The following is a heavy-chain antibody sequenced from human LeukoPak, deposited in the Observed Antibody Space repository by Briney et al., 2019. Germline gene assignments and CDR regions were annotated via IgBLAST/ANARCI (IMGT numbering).Heavy chain of an antibody. CDR2: IIPILGIA. Sequence: GASVKVSCKASGGTFSSYAISWVRQAPGQGLEWMGRIIPILGIANYAQKFQGRVTMTEDTSTDTAYMELSSLRSEDTAVYYCATDVVVVPAASPSYWGQGTLITVSS. J-gene: IGHJ4*02. D-gene: IGHD2-2*01. CDR1: GGTFSSYA. CDR3: ATDVVVVPAASPSY. V-gene: IGHV1-69*04.